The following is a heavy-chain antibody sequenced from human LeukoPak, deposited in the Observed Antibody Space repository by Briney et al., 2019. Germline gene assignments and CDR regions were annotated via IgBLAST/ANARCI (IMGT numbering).Heavy chain of an antibody. CDR1: GFTFSSYG. D-gene: IGHD2/OR15-2a*01. CDR2: IRYDGSNK. J-gene: IGHJ6*03. Sequence: PGGSLRLSCAASGFTFSSYGMHWVRQAPGKGLEWVAFIRYDGSNKYYADSVKGRFTISRDNSKNTLYLQMNSLRAEDTAVYYCAKAGSIGNYYYYYMDVWGKGTTVTISS. CDR3: AKAGSIGNYYYYYMDV. V-gene: IGHV3-30*02.